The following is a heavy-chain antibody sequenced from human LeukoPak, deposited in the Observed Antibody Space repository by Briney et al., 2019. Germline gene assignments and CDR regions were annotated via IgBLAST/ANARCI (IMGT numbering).Heavy chain of an antibody. CDR2: IYPGDSDP. CDR3: ARQVDYYDSSGYHHYYGMGV. Sequence: GESPKISCKGSGYSFTSYWIGWVRQMPGKGLEWMGIIYPGDSDPTYSPSFQGQVTISADKSISTAFLQWSSLKASDTAMYYCARQVDYYDSSGYHHYYGMGVWGQGTTVTVSS. D-gene: IGHD3-22*01. J-gene: IGHJ6*02. CDR1: GYSFTSYW. V-gene: IGHV5-51*01.